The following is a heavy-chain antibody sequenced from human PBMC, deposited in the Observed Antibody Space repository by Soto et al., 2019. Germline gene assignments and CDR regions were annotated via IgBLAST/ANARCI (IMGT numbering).Heavy chain of an antibody. CDR2: IWYDGSNK. V-gene: IGHV3-33*01. D-gene: IGHD6-19*01. J-gene: IGHJ6*02. CDR1: GFTFSSYG. Sequence: QVQLVESGGGVVQPGRSLRLSCAASGFTFSSYGMHWVRQAPGKGLEWVAVIWYDGSNKYYADSVKGRFTISRDNSKNTLYRQMNSLRAEDTAVYYCAREAVAGHYYYGMDVWGQGTTVTVSS. CDR3: AREAVAGHYYYGMDV.